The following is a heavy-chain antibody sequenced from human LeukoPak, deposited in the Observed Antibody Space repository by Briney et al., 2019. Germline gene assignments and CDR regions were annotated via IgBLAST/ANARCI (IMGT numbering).Heavy chain of an antibody. V-gene: IGHV3-30*04. D-gene: IGHD1-26*01. Sequence: PGGSLRLSCAASGFTFSSYAMHWVRQAPGKGLEWVAVISYDGSNKYYADSAKGRFTISRDNSKNTLYLQMNSLRAEDTAVYYCARGIGSGPGPIYYFDYWGQGTLVTVSS. CDR2: ISYDGSNK. CDR3: ARGIGSGPGPIYYFDY. J-gene: IGHJ4*02. CDR1: GFTFSSYA.